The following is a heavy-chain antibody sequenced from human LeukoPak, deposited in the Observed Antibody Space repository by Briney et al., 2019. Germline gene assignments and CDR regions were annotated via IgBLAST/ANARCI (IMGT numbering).Heavy chain of an antibody. V-gene: IGHV4-59*01. CDR3: ASLDYYDSSGYFDY. Sequence: PSETLSLTCSVSGDSISIYYWSWIRQPPGKGLEWIGYIYNSGSTNYNPSLKSRVTISVDTSKNQFSLKLTSVTAADTAVYYCASLDYYDSSGYFDYWGQGTLVTVSS. CDR1: GDSISIYY. D-gene: IGHD3-22*01. J-gene: IGHJ4*02. CDR2: IYNSGST.